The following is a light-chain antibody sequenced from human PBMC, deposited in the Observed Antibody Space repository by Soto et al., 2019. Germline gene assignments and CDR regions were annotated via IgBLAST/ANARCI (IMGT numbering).Light chain of an antibody. CDR3: SSYTSSSTYV. V-gene: IGLV2-14*01. Sequence: QSVLTQPASVSGSPGQSITISCTGTGSDVGGYDYVSWYQHHPGKAPKVMIYEVTNRPSGVSNRFSGSKSGNTASLTISGLLAEDEADYYCSSYTSSSTYVFGT. CDR2: EVT. CDR1: GSDVGGYDY. J-gene: IGLJ1*01.